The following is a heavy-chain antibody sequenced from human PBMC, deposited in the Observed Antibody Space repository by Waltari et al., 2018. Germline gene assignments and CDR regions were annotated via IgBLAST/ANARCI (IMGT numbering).Heavy chain of an antibody. CDR1: GFPFGDYY. D-gene: IGHD6-19*01. Sequence: QVQLVESGGGLVKPGGSLRLPCAASGFPFGDYYMSWIRQAPGKGLDWVSYISTSGSTTYYADSVKGRFTISRDNAKNSLYLQMNSLRVEDTAVYYCARASYSSGRLNWGLGTLVTVSS. J-gene: IGHJ4*02. CDR2: ISTSGSTT. V-gene: IGHV3-11*04. CDR3: ARASYSSGRLN.